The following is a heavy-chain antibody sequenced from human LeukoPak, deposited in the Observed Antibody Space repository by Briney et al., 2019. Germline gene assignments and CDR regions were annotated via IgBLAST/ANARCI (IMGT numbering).Heavy chain of an antibody. Sequence: SGPTLVNPTETLTLTCTFSGFSLSTSGVGVGWIRQPPGKALEWLAVIYWDDDKYYITSLKSRLTITKDTSKNQVVLTMTNMDPVDTATYYCAHRLPGGCFDYWGQGTLVPVSS. V-gene: IGHV2-5*02. CDR3: AHRLPGGCFDY. J-gene: IGHJ4*02. D-gene: IGHD6-25*01. CDR1: GFSLSTSGVG. CDR2: IYWDDDK.